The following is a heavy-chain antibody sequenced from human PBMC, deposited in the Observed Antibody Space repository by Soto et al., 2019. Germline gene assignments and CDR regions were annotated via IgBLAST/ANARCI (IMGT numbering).Heavy chain of an antibody. CDR1: GFTFSDYY. V-gene: IGHV3-11*01. CDR3: ATSNYFHNGGYLDY. J-gene: IGHJ4*02. CDR2: ISSSGSTI. D-gene: IGHD3-22*01. Sequence: GGSLRRSCAASGFTFSDYYMSWIRQAPGKGLEWVSYISSSGSTIYYADSVKGRFTISRDNAKNSLYLQMNSLQASDTAIYYCATSNYFHNGGYLDYWGQGALVTVSS.